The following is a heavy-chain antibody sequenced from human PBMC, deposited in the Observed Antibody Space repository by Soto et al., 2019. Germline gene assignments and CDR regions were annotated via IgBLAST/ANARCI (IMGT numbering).Heavy chain of an antibody. CDR3: ARGQYYGSGSYYYYYYGMDV. V-gene: IGHV4-34*01. J-gene: IGHJ6*02. CDR1: GGSFTGYY. CDR2: INHSGST. D-gene: IGHD3-10*01. Sequence: SXSCTGYGGSFTGYYWSWIRQPPGKGLEWIGEINHSGSTNYNPSLKSRITISVDTSKNQFSLKLSSVTAADTAVYYCARGQYYGSGSYYYYYYGMDVWGQGTTVTGSS.